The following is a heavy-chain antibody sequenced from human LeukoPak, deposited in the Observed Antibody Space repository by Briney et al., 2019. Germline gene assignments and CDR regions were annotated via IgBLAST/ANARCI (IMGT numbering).Heavy chain of an antibody. J-gene: IGHJ4*02. CDR2: ISSSSSYI. CDR3: ARAGTGDYGGNSYYFDY. V-gene: IGHV3-21*01. CDR1: GFTFSSYS. D-gene: IGHD4-23*01. Sequence: GGSLRLSCAASGFTFSSYSMNWVRQAPGKWLEWVSSISSSSSYIYYADSVKGRFTISRDNAKNSLYLQMNSLRAEDTAVYYCARAGTGDYGGNSYYFDYWGQGTLVTVSS.